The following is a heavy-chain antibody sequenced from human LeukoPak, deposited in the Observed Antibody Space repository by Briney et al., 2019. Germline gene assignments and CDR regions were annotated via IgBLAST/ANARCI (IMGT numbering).Heavy chain of an antibody. CDR3: ARDQEAFDY. Sequence: ASVKVSCKASGYTFTRYYIHWVRQAPGHGLEWMGMINPSGGSTIYAQKFQGRVTVTRDTSTTTLYMELSGLRSEDTAVYYCARDQEAFDYWGQGTLVTVSS. CDR2: INPSGGST. V-gene: IGHV1-46*01. J-gene: IGHJ4*02. CDR1: GYTFTRYY.